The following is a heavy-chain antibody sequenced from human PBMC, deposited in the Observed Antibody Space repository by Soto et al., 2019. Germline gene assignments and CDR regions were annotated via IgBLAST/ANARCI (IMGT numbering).Heavy chain of an antibody. J-gene: IGHJ6*02. V-gene: IGHV3-30-3*01. CDR2: ISYDGSNK. Sequence: PGGSLRLSCAASGFTFSSYAMHWVRQAPGKGLEWVAVISYDGSNKYYADSVKGRFTISRDNSKNTLYLQMNSLRAEDTAVYYCAREGPEAGTIYYYYGMDVCGQGTTVTVSS. D-gene: IGHD1-7*01. CDR1: GFTFSSYA. CDR3: AREGPEAGTIYYYYGMDV.